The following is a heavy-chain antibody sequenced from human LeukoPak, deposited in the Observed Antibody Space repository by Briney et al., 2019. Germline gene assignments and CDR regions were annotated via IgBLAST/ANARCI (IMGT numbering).Heavy chain of an antibody. CDR1: GYTFTSYW. D-gene: IGHD1-26*01. J-gene: IGHJ2*01. Sequence: NHGESLKISCKGSGYTFTSYWIGWVRQMPGKGLEWMGIIYPGDSDTRYSPSFQGQVTISADKSISTAYLQWSSLKASDTAMYYCARARKIVGALRHWYFDLWGRGTLVTVSS. CDR2: IYPGDSDT. CDR3: ARARKIVGALRHWYFDL. V-gene: IGHV5-51*01.